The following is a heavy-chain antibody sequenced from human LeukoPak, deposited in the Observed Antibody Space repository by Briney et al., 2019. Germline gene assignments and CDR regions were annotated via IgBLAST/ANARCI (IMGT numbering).Heavy chain of an antibody. D-gene: IGHD6-6*01. CDR3: ARGRGYSSSPFDY. Sequence: PSETLSLTCAVYGGSFSGYYWSCIRQPPGKGLEWIGEINHSGSTNYNPSLKSRVTISVDTSKNQFSLKLSSVTAADTAVYYCARGRGYSSSPFDYWGQGTLVTVSS. CDR1: GGSFSGYY. J-gene: IGHJ4*02. CDR2: INHSGST. V-gene: IGHV4-34*01.